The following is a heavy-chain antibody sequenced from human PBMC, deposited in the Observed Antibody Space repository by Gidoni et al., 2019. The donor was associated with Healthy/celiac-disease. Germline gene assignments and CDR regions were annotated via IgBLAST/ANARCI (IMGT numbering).Heavy chain of an antibody. J-gene: IGHJ4*02. CDR2: ISAYNGNT. CDR1: GYTFTSYG. CDR3: ARSSYIDYYGSGSYPDY. V-gene: IGHV1-18*01. D-gene: IGHD3-10*01. Sequence: QVQLVQSGAEVKKPGASVKVSCKASGYTFTSYGISWVRQAPGQGLEWMGWISAYNGNTNYAQKLQGRVTMTTDTSTSTAYMELRSLRSDDTAVYYCARSSYIDYYGSGSYPDYWGQGTLVTVSS.